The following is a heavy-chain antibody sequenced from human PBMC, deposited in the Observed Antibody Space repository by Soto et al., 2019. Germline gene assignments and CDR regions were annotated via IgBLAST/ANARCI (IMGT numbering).Heavy chain of an antibody. J-gene: IGHJ2*01. Sequence: QVQLVESGGGVVQPGRSLRLSCAASGFTFSSYAMHWVRQAPGKGLEWVAVISDAGSNKYYADSVKGRFTISRDNSKNTLFLQMNSLRAEDTAVYYCERPLWSDDYNWGYFDLWGRGTLVTVSS. D-gene: IGHD4-4*01. CDR2: ISDAGSNK. CDR3: ERPLWSDDYNWGYFDL. V-gene: IGHV3-30-3*01. CDR1: GFTFSSYA.